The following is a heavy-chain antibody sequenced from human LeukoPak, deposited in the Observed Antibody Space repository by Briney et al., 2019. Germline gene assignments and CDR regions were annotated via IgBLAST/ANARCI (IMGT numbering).Heavy chain of an antibody. Sequence: GESLKISCNGSGYRSTNYWMGWVRQMPGTGLEWMGIIHLIDSDTKCGPSFEGQVTISADKSINTAYMQWNSLKASDTATYYCASAYHGNYHWDSWGQGTLVTVSS. CDR3: ASAYHGNYHWDS. J-gene: IGHJ4*02. D-gene: IGHD1-7*01. CDR1: GYRSTNYW. V-gene: IGHV5-51*01. CDR2: IHLIDSDT.